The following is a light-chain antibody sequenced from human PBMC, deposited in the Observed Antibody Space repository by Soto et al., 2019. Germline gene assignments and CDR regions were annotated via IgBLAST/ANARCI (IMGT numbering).Light chain of an antibody. CDR1: SCNIGNNY. Sequence: QSVLTQPPSVSAAPGQKVTISCSGSSCNIGNNYVSWYQQLPGTAPKLLIYDNNKRPSGIPDRFFGSKSDTSATLGITGLQTGDEADYYCGTWDSSLSAYVFGSGTKLTVL. V-gene: IGLV1-51*01. J-gene: IGLJ1*01. CDR3: GTWDSSLSAYV. CDR2: DNN.